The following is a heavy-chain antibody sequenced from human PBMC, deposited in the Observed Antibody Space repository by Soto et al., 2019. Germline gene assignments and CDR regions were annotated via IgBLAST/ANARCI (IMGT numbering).Heavy chain of an antibody. CDR3: ARDRYYYDSSGYYYGDT. CDR1: GGTFSSYA. CDR2: IIPIFGTA. Sequence: AASVKVSCKASGGTFSSYAISWVRQAPGQGLEWMGGIIPIFGTANYAQKFQGRVTITADKSTSTAYMELSSLRSEDTAVYYCARDRYYYDSSGYYYGDTWGQGTLVTVSS. D-gene: IGHD3-22*01. V-gene: IGHV1-69*06. J-gene: IGHJ5*02.